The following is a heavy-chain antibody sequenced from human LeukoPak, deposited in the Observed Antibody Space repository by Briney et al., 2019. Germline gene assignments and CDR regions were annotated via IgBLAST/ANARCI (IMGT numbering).Heavy chain of an antibody. D-gene: IGHD4-11*01. CDR2: MNPNSGNT. J-gene: IGHJ4*02. Sequence: ASVKVSCKASGYTFTSYDINWVRQATGQGLEWMGWMNPNSGNTGYAQKFQGRVTITRNTSISTAYMELSSLRSEDTAVYYCAADLPYSNYGPLDFWGQGTLVTVSS. CDR3: AADLPYSNYGPLDF. CDR1: GYTFTSYD. V-gene: IGHV1-8*03.